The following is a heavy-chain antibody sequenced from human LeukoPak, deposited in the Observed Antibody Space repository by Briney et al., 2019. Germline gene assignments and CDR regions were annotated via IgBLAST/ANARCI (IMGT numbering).Heavy chain of an antibody. CDR3: ARSVVPAAASWFDS. D-gene: IGHD2-2*01. CDR2: INPNSGDT. Sequence: ASVKVSCKASGHTFTGYYMHWVRQAPGQGLEWMGWINPNSGDTNYAQKFQGRVTMTRDTSISTAYMELSRLRSDDTAVYYCARSVVPAAASWFDSWGQGTLVTVSS. J-gene: IGHJ5*01. CDR1: GHTFTGYY. V-gene: IGHV1-2*02.